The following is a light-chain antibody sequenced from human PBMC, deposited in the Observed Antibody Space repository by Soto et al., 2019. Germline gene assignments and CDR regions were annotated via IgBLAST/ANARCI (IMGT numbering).Light chain of an antibody. Sequence: QSALTQPASVSGSPGQSITISCTGTRSDVGGYNYVSWYKQRPGKAPKLVIYDVSHRPSGASNRFFGSKSGNTASLIISGLQAEDEADYYCFSYSTRRARIFGGGTKVTVL. CDR3: FSYSTRRARI. J-gene: IGLJ2*01. CDR1: RSDVGGYNY. V-gene: IGLV2-14*01. CDR2: DVS.